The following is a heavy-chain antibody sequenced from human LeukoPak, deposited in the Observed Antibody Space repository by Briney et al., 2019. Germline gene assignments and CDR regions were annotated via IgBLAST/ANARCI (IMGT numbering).Heavy chain of an antibody. J-gene: IGHJ4*02. CDR1: GYTFTDYY. V-gene: IGHV1-2*02. CDR3: AREYYFDY. CDR2: INHNSGDK. Sequence: ASVKVSCKASGYTFTDYYIHWVRQATGQGLDWMGWINHNSGDKKNPQKFQDRVTINRDTSISTAYMELSRLRSDDTAVYFCAREYYFDYWGQGTLVTVSS.